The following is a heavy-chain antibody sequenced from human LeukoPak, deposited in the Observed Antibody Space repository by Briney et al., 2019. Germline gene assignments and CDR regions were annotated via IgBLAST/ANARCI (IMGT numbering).Heavy chain of an antibody. CDR1: GGSISSGDYY. CDR3: ARVVAVAGTSYYYYYGMDV. CDR2: IYYSGST. J-gene: IGHJ6*02. D-gene: IGHD6-19*01. Sequence: SQTLSLTCTVSGGSISSGDYYWSCIRQPPGKGLEWIGYIYYSGSTYYNPSLKSRVTISVDTSKNQSSLKLSSVTAADTAVYYCARVVAVAGTSYYYYYGMDVWGQGTTVTVSS. V-gene: IGHV4-30-4*01.